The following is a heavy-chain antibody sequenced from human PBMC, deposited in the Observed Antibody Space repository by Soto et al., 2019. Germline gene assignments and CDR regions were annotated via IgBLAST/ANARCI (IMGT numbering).Heavy chain of an antibody. CDR2: ISGSGGST. CDR3: AKPPPGLLRFLKWSQAEVYYFDY. Sequence: GGSLRLSCAASGFTFSSYAMSWVRQAPGKGLEWVSAISGSGGSTYYADSVKGRFTISRDNSKNTLYLQMNSLRAEDTAVYYCAKPPPGLLRFLKWSQAEVYYFDYWGQGTLVTVSS. D-gene: IGHD3-3*01. CDR1: GFTFSSYA. J-gene: IGHJ4*02. V-gene: IGHV3-23*01.